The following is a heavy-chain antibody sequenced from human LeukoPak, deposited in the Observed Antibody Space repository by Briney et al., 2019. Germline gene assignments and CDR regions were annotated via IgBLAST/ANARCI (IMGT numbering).Heavy chain of an antibody. CDR2: IGGGGEYT. Sequence: GGSLRLSCAASGFTFSSYAMSWVRQAPGKGLEWVSTIGGGGEYTYYADSVKGRFIISRDNSKNTLYLQMSSLRAEDTAVYYCVKGHDSSGYYLSYFDYWGQGALVTVSS. D-gene: IGHD3-22*01. CDR1: GFTFSSYA. V-gene: IGHV3-23*01. J-gene: IGHJ4*02. CDR3: VKGHDSSGYYLSYFDY.